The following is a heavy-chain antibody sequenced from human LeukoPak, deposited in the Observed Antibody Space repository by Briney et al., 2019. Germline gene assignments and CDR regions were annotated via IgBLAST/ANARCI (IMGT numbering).Heavy chain of an antibody. CDR2: IWYDGSNK. D-gene: IGHD5-24*01. CDR1: GFTFSSYG. CDR3: ARDFSLQLFDY. V-gene: IGHV3-33*01. Sequence: GGSLRLSCAASGFTFSSYGMHWVRQAPGKGLEWVAHIWYDGSNKFYADSVKGRFTISRDNSKDTLYLQMNSLRAEDTAVYYCARDFSLQLFDYWGQGTLVTVYS. J-gene: IGHJ4*02.